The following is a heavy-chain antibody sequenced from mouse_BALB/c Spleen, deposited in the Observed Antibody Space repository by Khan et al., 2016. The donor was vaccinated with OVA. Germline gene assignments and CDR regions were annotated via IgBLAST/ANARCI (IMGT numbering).Heavy chain of an antibody. Sequence: EVELVESGGDLVKPGGSLRLSCAASGFTFSSYSMSWVRQTPAKRLEWVATITSGGSYTYYPDSVQGRFTISRDNAKNTLFLQMSSLRSEDTAIYYCTRDRNYYGSSFYFDYWGQGTTLTVSS. D-gene: IGHD1-1*01. CDR1: GFTFSSYS. J-gene: IGHJ2*01. CDR3: TRDRNYYGSSFYFDY. CDR2: ITSGGSYT. V-gene: IGHV5-6-4*01.